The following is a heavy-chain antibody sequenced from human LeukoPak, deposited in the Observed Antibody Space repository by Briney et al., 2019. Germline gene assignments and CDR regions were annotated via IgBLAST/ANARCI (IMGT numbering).Heavy chain of an antibody. J-gene: IGHJ4*02. CDR2: ISYDGSNK. Sequence: PGGSLRLSCAASGFTFSSYGMPWVRQAPGKGLEWVAVISYDGSNKYYADSVKGRFTISRDNSKNTLYLQMNSLRAEDTAVYYCASSTQQLGFDYWGQGTLVTVSS. D-gene: IGHD6-13*01. V-gene: IGHV3-30*03. CDR3: ASSTQQLGFDY. CDR1: GFTFSSYG.